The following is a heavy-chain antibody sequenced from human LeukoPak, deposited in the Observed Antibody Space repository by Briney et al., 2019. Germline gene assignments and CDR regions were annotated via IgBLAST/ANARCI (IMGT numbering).Heavy chain of an antibody. V-gene: IGHV4-59*01. CDR3: ARGTGEPEDAFDI. CDR2: IYCSGST. CDR1: GGSISSYY. D-gene: IGHD7-27*01. Sequence: PSETLSLTCTVSGGSISSYYWSWIRQPPGKGLEWIGYIYCSGSTDYNPSLKSRVTISVDTSKNQFSLKLSSVTAADTAVYYCARGTGEPEDAFDIWGQGTMVTVSS. J-gene: IGHJ3*02.